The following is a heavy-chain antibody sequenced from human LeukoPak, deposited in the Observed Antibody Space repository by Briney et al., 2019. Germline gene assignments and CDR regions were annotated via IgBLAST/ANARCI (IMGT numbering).Heavy chain of an antibody. J-gene: IGHJ4*02. Sequence: SETLSPTCTVSGGSISSSSYYWGWIRQPPGKGLEWIASIYYSGSTYYSPSLKSRVTISVDTSKNQFSLKLSSVTAADTAVYYCAGEYSSDNNLDYWGQGTLVTVSS. D-gene: IGHD6-19*01. V-gene: IGHV4-39*02. CDR1: GGSISSSSYY. CDR2: IYYSGST. CDR3: AGEYSSDNNLDY.